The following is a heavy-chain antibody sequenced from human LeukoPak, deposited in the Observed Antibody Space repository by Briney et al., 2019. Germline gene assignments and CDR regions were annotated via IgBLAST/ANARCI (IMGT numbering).Heavy chain of an antibody. CDR3: ARGRWLEGGY. J-gene: IGHJ4*02. Sequence: SETLSPTCTVSGGSINSYYWSWVRQPPGKGLEWIGYIYYSGSTNYNSSLKSRVTISVDTSKNQFSLKLRSVTAADTAVYYCARGRWLEGGYWGQGTLVTVSS. CDR2: IYYSGST. CDR1: GGSINSYY. V-gene: IGHV4-59*01. D-gene: IGHD5-24*01.